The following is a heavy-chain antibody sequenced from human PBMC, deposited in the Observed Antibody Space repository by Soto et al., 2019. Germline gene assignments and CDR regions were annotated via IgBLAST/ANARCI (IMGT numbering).Heavy chain of an antibody. V-gene: IGHV3-23*01. Sequence: GGSLRLSCAASGFTFSNYGMSWVRQAPGKGLEWVSALPEIGTNTYYADSVKGRFTISRDNSKNTLFLQINNLRAGDTAVYYCAKRSGVGATWYFDYWGQGTLVTVSS. CDR1: GFTFSNYG. CDR3: AKRSGVGATWYFDY. D-gene: IGHD1-26*01. J-gene: IGHJ4*02. CDR2: LPEIGTNT.